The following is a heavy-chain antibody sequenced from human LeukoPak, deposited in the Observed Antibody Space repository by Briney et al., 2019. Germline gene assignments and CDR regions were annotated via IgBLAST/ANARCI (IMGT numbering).Heavy chain of an antibody. CDR3: AKGAVTNTRSFDY. D-gene: IGHD4-17*01. CDR2: ISASGGTT. V-gene: IGHV3-23*01. J-gene: IGHJ4*02. CDR1: GFTFSSYA. Sequence: GGSLRLSCAASGFTFSSYAMSWVRQAPGKGLEWVSIISASGGTTYYAGSVKGRFTFSRDNSKNTLFLQMNSLRAEDTAVYYCAKGAVTNTRSFDYWGQGTLVTVSS.